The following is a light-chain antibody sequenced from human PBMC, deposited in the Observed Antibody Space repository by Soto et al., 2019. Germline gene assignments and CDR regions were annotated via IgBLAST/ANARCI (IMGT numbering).Light chain of an antibody. J-gene: IGLJ2*01. Sequence: LTQPPSASGSPGQSVTISCTGTSSDVGGYNYVSWYQQHPGKAPKLMIYEVSKRPSGVPDRFSGSKSGNTASLTVSGLQAEDEAGYYCSSYAGSKNLVFGGGTKLTV. CDR1: SSDVGGYNY. V-gene: IGLV2-8*01. CDR3: SSYAGSKNLV. CDR2: EVS.